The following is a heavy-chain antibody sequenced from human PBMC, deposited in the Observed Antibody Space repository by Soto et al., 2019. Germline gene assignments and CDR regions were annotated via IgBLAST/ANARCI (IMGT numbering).Heavy chain of an antibody. Sequence: QLQLQESGPGLVKPSETLSLTCTVSGGSMRGSSYYWGWIRQPPGKGLEWIASIYYTGSTFYNPSLKGRVTISVDTSKNQFSLNLNSVTAADTAIYYCATHPGSSSNSWGQVTLVTVSS. CDR1: GGSMRGSSYY. CDR2: IYYTGST. D-gene: IGHD6-6*01. J-gene: IGHJ4*02. V-gene: IGHV4-39*01. CDR3: ATHPGSSSNS.